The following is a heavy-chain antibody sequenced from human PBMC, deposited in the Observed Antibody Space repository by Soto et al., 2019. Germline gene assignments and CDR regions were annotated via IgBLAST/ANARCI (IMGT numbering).Heavy chain of an antibody. D-gene: IGHD2-21*01. Sequence: SETLSLTCTVPGGSIRSSSYYWGWIRQPPGRGLEWVGSISYSGSSYYNPSLKSRVTISVDTSKNQFSLKLSSVTAADTAVYYCARGVIHWGQGTLVTVS. V-gene: IGHV4-39*07. CDR1: GGSIRSSSYY. J-gene: IGHJ4*02. CDR3: ARGVIH. CDR2: ISYSGSS.